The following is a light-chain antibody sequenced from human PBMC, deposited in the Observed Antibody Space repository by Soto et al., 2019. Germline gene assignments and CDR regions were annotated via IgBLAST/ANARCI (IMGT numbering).Light chain of an antibody. CDR3: QQRYTTPFT. V-gene: IGKV1-39*01. CDR1: QTIRSS. Sequence: DIQMTQSPSSLSAFVGDRVTITCRTSQTIRSSLNWYQQKPGKAPKLLIFTASSLQSGVPSRFSGSGSGTVFTLTISSLQPEDFATYYCQQRYTTPFTFGPGTKVDIK. CDR2: TAS. J-gene: IGKJ3*01.